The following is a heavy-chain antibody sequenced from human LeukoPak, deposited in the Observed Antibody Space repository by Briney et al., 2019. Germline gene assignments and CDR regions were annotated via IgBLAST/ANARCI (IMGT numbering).Heavy chain of an antibody. V-gene: IGHV1-18*01. D-gene: IGHD6-19*01. J-gene: IGHJ6*02. CDR3: AREWVGSSGWYGGALRYYYYGMDV. Sequence: ASVKVSCKASGYTFTSYGISWVRQAPGQGLEWMGWISGYNGNTNYAQKFQGRVTMTTDTSTSTVYMELSSLRSEDTAVYYCAREWVGSSGWYGGALRYYYYGMDVWGQGTTVTVSS. CDR2: ISGYNGNT. CDR1: GYTFTSYG.